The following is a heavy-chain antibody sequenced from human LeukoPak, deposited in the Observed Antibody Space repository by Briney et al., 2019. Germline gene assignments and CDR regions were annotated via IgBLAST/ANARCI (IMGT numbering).Heavy chain of an antibody. CDR3: ARDGAVAGSDAFDI. Sequence: SETLSLTCTVSGGSISSSSYYWGWIRQPPGKGLEWIGEINHSGSTNYNPSLKSRVTISVDTSKNQFSLKLSSVTAADTAVYYCARDGAVAGSDAFDIWGQGTMVTVSS. CDR1: GGSISSSSYY. J-gene: IGHJ3*02. CDR2: INHSGST. V-gene: IGHV4-39*07. D-gene: IGHD6-19*01.